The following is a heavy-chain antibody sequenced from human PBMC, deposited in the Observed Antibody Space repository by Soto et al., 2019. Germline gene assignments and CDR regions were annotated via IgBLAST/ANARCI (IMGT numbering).Heavy chain of an antibody. CDR1: GFIFSDYA. CDR2: ISDTGGSA. V-gene: IGHV3-23*01. J-gene: IGHJ4*02. Sequence: EVHLLESGGGLVQPWGSLRLSCGGTGFIFSDYAMTWVRQAPGKGLEWVSLISDTGGSAYYTSSVKGRFTASRDNSKNKVDLQMTSLTVDETAIFYCSKGHMATVTTDFGYWGQGTLVTVSS. CDR3: SKGHMATVTTDFGY. D-gene: IGHD4-4*01.